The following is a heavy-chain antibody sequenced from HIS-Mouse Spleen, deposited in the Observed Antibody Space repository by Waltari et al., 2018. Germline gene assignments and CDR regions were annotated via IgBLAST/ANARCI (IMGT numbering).Heavy chain of an antibody. D-gene: IGHD3-3*01. V-gene: IGHV3-30*04. Sequence: QVQLVESGGGVVQPGRSLRLSCAASGFTFSSYAIHGVRQAPGKGLEWVAVIAYDGRNKYYADSVKGRFTISRDNSKNTLYLQMNSLRAEDTAVYYCARDSITIFGVPYTPDAFDIWGQGTMVTVSS. CDR2: IAYDGRNK. CDR1: GFTFSSYA. J-gene: IGHJ3*02. CDR3: ARDSITIFGVPYTPDAFDI.